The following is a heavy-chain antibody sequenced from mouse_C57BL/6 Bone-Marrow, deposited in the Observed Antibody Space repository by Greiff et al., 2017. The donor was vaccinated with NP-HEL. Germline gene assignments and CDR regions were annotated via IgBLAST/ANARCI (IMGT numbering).Heavy chain of an antibody. CDR3: ARDSGYAMDY. Sequence: EVQLVESGGGLVQPGGSLKLSCAASGFTFSDYYMYWVRQTPEKRLEWVAYISNGGGSTYYPDTVKGRFTISRDNAKNTLYLQMSRLKSEDTAMYYCARDSGYAMDYWGQGTSVTVSS. CDR1: GFTFSDYY. V-gene: IGHV5-12*01. CDR2: ISNGGGST. J-gene: IGHJ4*01.